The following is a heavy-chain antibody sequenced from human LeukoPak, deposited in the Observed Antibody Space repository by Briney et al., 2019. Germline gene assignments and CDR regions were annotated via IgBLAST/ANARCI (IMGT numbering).Heavy chain of an antibody. J-gene: IGHJ1*01. CDR1: SGSFSGYY. D-gene: IGHD3-10*01. V-gene: IGHV4-34*01. CDR3: AGEARGLFY. Sequence: SETLSLTCAVYSGSFSGYYWTWLRQPPGKGLEWIGEIKHSGRTTYTPSLKSRVSISVDPSKNQFSLKLSSVTAADAAMYYCAGEARGLFYWGQGTLVTVSS. CDR2: IKHSGRT.